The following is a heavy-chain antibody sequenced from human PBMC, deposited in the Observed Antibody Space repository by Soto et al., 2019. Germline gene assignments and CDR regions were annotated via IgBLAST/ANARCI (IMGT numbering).Heavy chain of an antibody. D-gene: IGHD3-3*01. CDR1: GFTFSSYA. V-gene: IGHV3-23*01. CDR2: ISGSGGST. Sequence: PGGSLRLSCAASGFTFSSYAMSWVRQAPGKGLEWVSAISGSGGSTYYADSVKGRFTISRDNSKNTLYLQMNSLRAEDTAVYYFAKGERITIFGVVIKPFDYWGQGTLVTVSS. CDR3: AKGERITIFGVVIKPFDY. J-gene: IGHJ4*02.